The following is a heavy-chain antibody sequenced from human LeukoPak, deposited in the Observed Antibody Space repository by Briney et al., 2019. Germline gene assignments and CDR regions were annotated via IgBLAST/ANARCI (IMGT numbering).Heavy chain of an antibody. Sequence: ASVKVSCKASGYTFTSYAMHWVRQAPGQRLEWMGWINAGNGNTKYSQKFQGRVTITRDTSASTAYMELSGLRSEDTAVYYCARDLRGGYCSGGSCYPGNYWGQGTLVTVSS. V-gene: IGHV1-3*01. J-gene: IGHJ4*02. CDR3: ARDLRGGYCSGGSCYPGNY. CDR2: INAGNGNT. CDR1: GYTFTSYA. D-gene: IGHD2-15*01.